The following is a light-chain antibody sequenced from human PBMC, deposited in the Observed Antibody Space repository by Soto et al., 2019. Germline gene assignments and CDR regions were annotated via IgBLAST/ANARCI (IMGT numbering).Light chain of an antibody. CDR2: AAS. CDR3: LQHNSYPIT. CDR1: QGIRND. J-gene: IGKJ5*01. Sequence: DIQMTQSPSSLSASVGDRVTITCRASQGIRNDVGWYQQKPGRAPTRLIYAASTLQSGVPSRFSGSGSGTEFTITISSLQAEDLETYYCLQHNSYPITFGQGTRLEIK. V-gene: IGKV1-17*01.